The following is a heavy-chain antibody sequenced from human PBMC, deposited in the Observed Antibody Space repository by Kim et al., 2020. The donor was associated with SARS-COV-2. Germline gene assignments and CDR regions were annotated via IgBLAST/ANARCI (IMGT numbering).Heavy chain of an antibody. CDR3: ARDSVRHFDY. J-gene: IGHJ4*02. CDR2: N. Sequence: NDYAETVKSRITINPDTSKNQFSLQLNSVTPEDTAVYYCARDSVRHFDYWGQGTLVTVSS. D-gene: IGHD6-6*01. V-gene: IGHV6-1*01.